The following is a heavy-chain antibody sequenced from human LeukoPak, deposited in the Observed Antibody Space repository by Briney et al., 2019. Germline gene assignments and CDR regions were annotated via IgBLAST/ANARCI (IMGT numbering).Heavy chain of an antibody. CDR1: GGSISSYY. Sequence: SETLSLTCTVSGGSISSYYWSWIRQPPGKGLEWIGYIYYSGSTNYNPSLKSRVTISVDTSKNKFSLKLSSVTAADTAVYYCARGEWGGYFDYYYYYMDVWGKGTTVTVSS. D-gene: IGHD5-12*01. J-gene: IGHJ6*03. V-gene: IGHV4-59*01. CDR2: IYYSGST. CDR3: ARGEWGGYFDYYYYYMDV.